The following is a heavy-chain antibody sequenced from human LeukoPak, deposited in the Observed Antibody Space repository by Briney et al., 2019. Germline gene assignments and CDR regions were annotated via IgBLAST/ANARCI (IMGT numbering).Heavy chain of an antibody. Sequence: ASVKVSCKASGYTFTTYTMNWVRQAPGQGLELMGWINTNTGNPTYAQGFTGRFVFSLDTSVSTAYLQISSLKAEDTAVYYCARKKVEPDRYFDYWGQGTLVTVSS. D-gene: IGHD1-14*01. CDR3: ARKKVEPDRYFDY. CDR1: GYTFTTYT. V-gene: IGHV7-4-1*02. J-gene: IGHJ4*02. CDR2: INTNTGNP.